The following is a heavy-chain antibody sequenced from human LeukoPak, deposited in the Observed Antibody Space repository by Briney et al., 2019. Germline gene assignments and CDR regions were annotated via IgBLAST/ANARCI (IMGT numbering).Heavy chain of an antibody. D-gene: IGHD2-15*01. CDR2: IYYSGST. Sequence: SDTLSLTCAVSGYSISSSNWWGWIRQPPGKGLEWIGYIYYSGSTYYNPSLKSRVTMSVDTSKNQFSLKLSSVTAVDTAVYYCARTLTPYCSGGSCYGKNAFDIRSQGTMVTVSS. J-gene: IGHJ3*02. V-gene: IGHV4-28*01. CDR3: ARTLTPYCSGGSCYGKNAFDI. CDR1: GYSISSSNW.